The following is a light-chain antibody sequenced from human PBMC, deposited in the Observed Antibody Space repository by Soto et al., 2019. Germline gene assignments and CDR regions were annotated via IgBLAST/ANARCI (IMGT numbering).Light chain of an antibody. CDR2: GAS. Sequence: EIVLTQSPCTLSLSPGERATLSCRASQSVSNNYLAWYQQKPGQAPRLLIYGASNRATGIPDRFSGSGSGTDFTLTISSLQPEDFATYYCQQFNNYPLTFGGGTKVDIK. CDR1: QSVSNNY. V-gene: IGKV3-20*01. CDR3: QQFNNYPLT. J-gene: IGKJ4*01.